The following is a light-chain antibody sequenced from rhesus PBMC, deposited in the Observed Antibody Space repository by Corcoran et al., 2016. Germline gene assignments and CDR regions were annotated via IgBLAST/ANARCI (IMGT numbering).Light chain of an antibody. CDR1: QGISSW. CDR2: KAS. CDR3: QQYNSAPLT. J-gene: IGKJ4*01. Sequence: DIQMTQSPSSLSASVGDRVTITCRVRQGISSWLAWYQQNPGKAPKLLIYKASSLQSGVPSRFSGSGSGTDFTLTISSLQPEDFASYYGQQYNSAPLTFGGGTKVEIK. V-gene: IGKV1-21*01.